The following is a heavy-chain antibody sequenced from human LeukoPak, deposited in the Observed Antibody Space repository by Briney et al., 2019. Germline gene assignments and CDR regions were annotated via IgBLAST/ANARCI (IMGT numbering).Heavy chain of an antibody. D-gene: IGHD2-15*01. CDR1: GGSISSDY. Sequence: SETLSLTRTVSGGSISSDYWSWIRQPPGKGLEWIGYIYYSWSTNYNPSLKSRVTISVDTSKNQFSLKLSSVTAADTDVYYCARHFRSYCSGGSCYGWFDPWGQGTLVTVSS. CDR3: ARHFRSYCSGGSCYGWFDP. J-gene: IGHJ5*02. CDR2: IYYSWST. V-gene: IGHV4-59*08.